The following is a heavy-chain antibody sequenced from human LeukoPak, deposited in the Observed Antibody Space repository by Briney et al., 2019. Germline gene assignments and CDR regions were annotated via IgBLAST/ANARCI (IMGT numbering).Heavy chain of an antibody. CDR1: GYTFTSHG. CDR2: ISSNNGNT. J-gene: IGHJ4*02. CDR3: ARDEGGPVNY. V-gene: IGHV1-18*01. Sequence: ASVKVSCKASGYTFTSHGIGWVRQAPGQGLEWMGWISSNNGNTKYAQKFQGRVTMTTETSTSTAYMELRSLRSDDTAVYYCARDEGGPVNYWGQGTLVTVSS. D-gene: IGHD3-16*01.